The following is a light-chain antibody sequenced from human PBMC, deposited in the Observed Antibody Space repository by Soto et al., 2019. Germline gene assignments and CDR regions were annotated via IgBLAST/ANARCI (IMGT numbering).Light chain of an antibody. CDR3: KQYASFPWT. J-gene: IGKJ1*01. Sequence: DIQMNLSPSSLSSSVGDRVTITCRASQSISTWLAWFQQKPGKAPKLLIYRASSLEGGAPSRFSGSGSGTEFTLTISSLQPDDFATYYCKQYASFPWTFGQGTKLDIK. CDR2: RAS. V-gene: IGKV1-5*03. CDR1: QSISTW.